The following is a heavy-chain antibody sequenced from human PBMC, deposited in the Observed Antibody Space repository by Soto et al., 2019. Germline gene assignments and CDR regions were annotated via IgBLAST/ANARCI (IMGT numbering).Heavy chain of an antibody. CDR3: ARDCETAAAGNYYYYGMDV. CDR2: NSAYNGNT. D-gene: IGHD6-13*01. Sequence: QVQLLQSGAEVKKPGASVKVSCKASGYTFTSYGISWVRKAPGQGLEWMGWNSAYNGNTNYAQKLQGRVTMTTDTSTSTAYMELRSVRSDDTAVYYCARDCETAAAGNYYYYGMDVWGQGTTVTVSS. J-gene: IGHJ6*02. V-gene: IGHV1-18*01. CDR1: GYTFTSYG.